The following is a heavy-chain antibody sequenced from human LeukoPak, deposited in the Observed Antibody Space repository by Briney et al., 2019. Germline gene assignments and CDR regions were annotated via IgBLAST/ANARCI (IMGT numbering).Heavy chain of an antibody. V-gene: IGHV3-23*01. CDR2: ISGSGGST. D-gene: IGHD2-2*01. Sequence: GGSLRLSCAASGFTFSSYATSWVRQAPGKGLEWVSAISGSGGSTYYADSVKGRFTISRDNSKNTLYLQMNSLRAEDTAVYYCAKSVQPTLPYYYYYGMDVWGQGTTVTVSS. J-gene: IGHJ6*02. CDR3: AKSVQPTLPYYYYYGMDV. CDR1: GFTFSSYA.